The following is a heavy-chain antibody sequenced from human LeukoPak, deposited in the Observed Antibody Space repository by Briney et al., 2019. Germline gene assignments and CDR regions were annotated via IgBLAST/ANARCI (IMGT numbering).Heavy chain of an antibody. CDR3: ARDGRAAAEMDYYYYMDV. J-gene: IGHJ6*03. CDR1: GGTFSSYA. CDR2: IIPIFGTA. D-gene: IGHD6-13*01. V-gene: IGHV1-69*13. Sequence: SVKVSCKASGGTFSSYAISWVRQAPGQGLEWMGGIIPIFGTANYAQKFQGRVTITADESTSTAYMELSSLRSEDTAVYYCARDGRAAAEMDYYYYMDVWGKGTTVTVS.